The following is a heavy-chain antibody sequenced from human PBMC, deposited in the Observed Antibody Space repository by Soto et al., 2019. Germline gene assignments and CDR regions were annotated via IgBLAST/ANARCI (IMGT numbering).Heavy chain of an antibody. Sequence: WETLSLTCTVSGGSISSYYWSWIRQPPGKGLEWIGYIYYSGSTNYNPSLKSRVTISVDTSKNQFSLKLSSATAADTAVYYCAREGPQVDVGGSSYGMDVWGQGTTVTVSS. D-gene: IGHD3-3*01. CDR1: GGSISSYY. J-gene: IGHJ6*02. CDR2: IYYSGST. V-gene: IGHV4-59*01. CDR3: AREGPQVDVGGSSYGMDV.